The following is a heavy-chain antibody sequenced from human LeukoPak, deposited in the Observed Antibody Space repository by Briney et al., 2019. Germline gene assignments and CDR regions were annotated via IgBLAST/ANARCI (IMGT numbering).Heavy chain of an antibody. CDR3: ARSSGTGGPYYFDF. D-gene: IGHD3/OR15-3a*01. CDR2: ISGLSTYI. V-gene: IGHV3-21*04. CDR1: GFTVNTYS. J-gene: IGHJ4*02. Sequence: PGGSLRLSCAASGFTVNTYSMNWVRQAPGKELEWVSSISGLSTYIYYPDSMRGRFTISRDNAKNSLFLQLSSLRAEDTAVYFCARSSGTGGPYYFDFRGQGSLVTVSS.